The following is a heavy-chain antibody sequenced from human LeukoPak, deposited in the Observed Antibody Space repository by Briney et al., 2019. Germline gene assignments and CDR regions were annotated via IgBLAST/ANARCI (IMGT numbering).Heavy chain of an antibody. J-gene: IGHJ4*02. CDR1: GFTFSSYA. CDR2: ISGSGGST. D-gene: IGHD6-13*01. CDR3: AKPMTPTYSSSLVSYYFDY. V-gene: IGHV3-23*01. Sequence: GGSLRLSCAASGFTFSSYAMSWVRQAPGKGLEWVSAISGSGGSTYYADSVKGRFTISRDNSKGTLYLQMNSLRVEDTAVYYCAKPMTPTYSSSLVSYYFDYWGQGTLVTVSS.